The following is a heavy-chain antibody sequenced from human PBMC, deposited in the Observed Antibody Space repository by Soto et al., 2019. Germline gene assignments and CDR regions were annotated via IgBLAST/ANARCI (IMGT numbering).Heavy chain of an antibody. CDR1: GGTFSSYT. CDR3: ARDTYSGYDSTAPTDDY. J-gene: IGHJ4*02. Sequence: QVQLVQSGAEVKKPGSSVKVSCKASGGTFSSYTISWVRQAPGQGLEWLGRIIPILGIANYAQKFQGRVTISADKSTSTAYMELRSLRSEDTAVYYCARDTYSGYDSTAPTDDYWGQGTLVTVSS. CDR2: IIPILGIA. D-gene: IGHD5-12*01. V-gene: IGHV1-69*08.